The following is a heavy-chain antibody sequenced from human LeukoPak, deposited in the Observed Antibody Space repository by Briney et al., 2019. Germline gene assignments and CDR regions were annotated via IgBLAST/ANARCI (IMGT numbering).Heavy chain of an antibody. CDR2: MFHSGST. CDR3: ARETEKQWQY. D-gene: IGHD6-19*01. CDR1: GYSIXRGYF. J-gene: IGHJ3*01. V-gene: IGHV4-38-2*02. Sequence: CXXSGYSIXRGYFWGWIRQAPGKGLEWIAIMFHSGSTYYNPSLKRGVTMSVETSKKQLCLRVRSVTDAETAVYYCARETEKQWQYWGQGTTVSVSS.